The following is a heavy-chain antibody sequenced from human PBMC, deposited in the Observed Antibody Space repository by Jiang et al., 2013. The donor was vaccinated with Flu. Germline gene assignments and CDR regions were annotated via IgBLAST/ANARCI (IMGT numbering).Heavy chain of an antibody. V-gene: IGHV4-39*07. Sequence: LLKPSETLSLTCTVSGGSISNSGYFWGWIRQPPGKGLEWIGSIYYGGTTHYNPSLKSRVTISVDTSKNQFSLNLRSVTAADTAVYYCARDRNHFDSSGYSDYWGQGTLVTVSS. J-gene: IGHJ4*02. CDR2: IYYGGTT. CDR3: ARDRNHFDSSGYSDY. D-gene: IGHD3-22*01. CDR1: GGSISNSGYF.